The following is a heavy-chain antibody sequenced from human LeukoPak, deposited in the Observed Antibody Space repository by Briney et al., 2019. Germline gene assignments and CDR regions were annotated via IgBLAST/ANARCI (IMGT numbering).Heavy chain of an antibody. J-gene: IGHJ4*02. CDR3: GRQGYTASYYFVDY. CDR2: IYTTGAT. Sequence: SETLSLTCSASGGSIKCYYWGWVRQSAGKGLEWIGRIYTTGATHYSPSLKSRLTMSLDPSKNQISVKLRSVTAADTAVYYCGRQGYTASYYFVDYWSQGTLVTVSS. CDR1: GGSIKCYY. D-gene: IGHD3-10*01. V-gene: IGHV4-4*07.